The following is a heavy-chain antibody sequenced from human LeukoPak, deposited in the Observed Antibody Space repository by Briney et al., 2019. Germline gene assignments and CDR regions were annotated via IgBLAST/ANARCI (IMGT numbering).Heavy chain of an antibody. J-gene: IGHJ6*03. CDR2: IKQDGSEK. V-gene: IGHV3-7*01. CDR1: GFTFSSYW. D-gene: IGHD2-15*01. Sequence: GGSLRLSCAAYGFTFSSYWMSWVRQAPGKGLEWVANIKQDGSEKYYVDSVKGRFTISRDNAKNSLYLQMNSLRAEDTAVYYCARPPSAYYYYMDVWGKGTTVTVSS. CDR3: ARPPSAYYYYMDV.